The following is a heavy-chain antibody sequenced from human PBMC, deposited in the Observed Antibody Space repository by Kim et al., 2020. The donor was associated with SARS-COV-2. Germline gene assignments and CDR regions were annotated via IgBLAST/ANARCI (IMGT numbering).Heavy chain of an antibody. CDR1: GYTFTSYG. Sequence: ASVKVSCKASGYTFTSYGISWVRQAPGQGLEWMGWISAYNGNTNYAQKLQGRVTMTTDTSTSTAYMELRSLRSDDTAVYYCARVAHPTVTTIPSIYYYYYGMDVWGQGTTVTVSS. CDR3: ARVAHPTVTTIPSIYYYYYGMDV. D-gene: IGHD4-17*01. V-gene: IGHV1-18*04. J-gene: IGHJ6*02. CDR2: ISAYNGNT.